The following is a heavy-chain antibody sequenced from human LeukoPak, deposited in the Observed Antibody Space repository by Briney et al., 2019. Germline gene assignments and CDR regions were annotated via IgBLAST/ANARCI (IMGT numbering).Heavy chain of an antibody. CDR3: ARGGNVLRYFDWLYPSRGWFDP. CDR1: GYTFTSYA. Sequence: ASVKVSCKASGYTFTSYAINWVRQATGQGLEWMGWMNPNSGNTGYAQKFQGRVTMTRNTSISTAYMELSSLRSEDTAVYYCARGGNVLRYFDWLYPSRGWFDPWGQGTLVTVSS. D-gene: IGHD3-9*01. J-gene: IGHJ5*02. V-gene: IGHV1-8*01. CDR2: MNPNSGNT.